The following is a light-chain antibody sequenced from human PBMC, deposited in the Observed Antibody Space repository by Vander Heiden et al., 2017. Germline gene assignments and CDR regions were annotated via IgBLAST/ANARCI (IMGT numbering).Light chain of an antibody. CDR1: SIDVGGYNY. CDR3: SSYTSSSTRV. CDR2: DVS. Sequence: QSALPQPAPVSGAPGQSITISCTGTSIDVGGYNYVSWYQQHPGKAPKLMIYDVSNRPSGVSNRFSGSKSGNTASLTISGLQAEDEADYYCSSYTSSSTRVFGTGTKVTVL. J-gene: IGLJ1*01. V-gene: IGLV2-14*03.